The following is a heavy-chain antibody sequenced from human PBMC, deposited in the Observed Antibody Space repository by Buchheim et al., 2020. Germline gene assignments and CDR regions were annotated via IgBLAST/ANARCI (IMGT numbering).Heavy chain of an antibody. V-gene: IGHV3-33*01. J-gene: IGHJ4*02. Sequence: QVQLVESGGGVVQPGRSLRLSCAASGFTFSSYGMHWVRQAPGKGLEWVAVIWYDGSNKYYADSVKGRFTTSRDNSKNTLYLQMNSLRAEDTAVYYCARGNYYDSSGFLDYWGQGTL. D-gene: IGHD3-22*01. CDR3: ARGNYYDSSGFLDY. CDR1: GFTFSSYG. CDR2: IWYDGSNK.